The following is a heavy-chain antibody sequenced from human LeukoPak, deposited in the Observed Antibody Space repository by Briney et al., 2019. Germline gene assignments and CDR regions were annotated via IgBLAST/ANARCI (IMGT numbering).Heavy chain of an antibody. CDR1: GYTFTGYY. Sequence: ASVKVSCKASGYTFTGYYMHWVRQAPGHGLEWLGWMNVKTGATSSAQKFPGRFTMTRDTSIGTASMEFSSLTSDDTAVYYCARQSGTYWGLDYWGQGTLVTVSS. V-gene: IGHV1-2*02. CDR2: MNVKTGAT. J-gene: IGHJ4*02. D-gene: IGHD1-26*01. CDR3: ARQSGTYWGLDY.